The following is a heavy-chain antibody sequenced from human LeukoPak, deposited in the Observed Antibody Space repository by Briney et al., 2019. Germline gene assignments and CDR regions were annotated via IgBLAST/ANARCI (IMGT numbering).Heavy chain of an antibody. Sequence: GGSLRLSCGSSGFTFSGYTLKLVRQAPGKGLEWVSSISTSSYIFYADSVRGRFTIYRDNARNSLSLQMNSLRAEDTAVYYCARSRDNHNNIPFTYWGQGSLVGVSS. CDR2: ISTSSYI. CDR3: ARSRDNHNNIPFTY. J-gene: IGHJ4*01. D-gene: IGHD5-24*01. CDR1: GFTFSGYT. V-gene: IGHV3-21*01.